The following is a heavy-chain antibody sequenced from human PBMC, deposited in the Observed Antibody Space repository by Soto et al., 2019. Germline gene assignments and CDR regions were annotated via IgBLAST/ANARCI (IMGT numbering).Heavy chain of an antibody. J-gene: IGHJ4*02. CDR3: AKARHSTSWYGLEADL. CDR2: ISYGGDNK. CDR1: GFIFSDYA. D-gene: IGHD6-13*01. Sequence: QVQLVESGGGVVQPGRSLRLSCAASGFIFSDYAMHWVRQAPGKGLEWVAVISYGGDNKYYADSVMGRFAISRDNLKNTLDLQMNSLNPEDTAVYHCAKARHSTSWYGLEADLWGQGTLVTVSS. V-gene: IGHV3-30*09.